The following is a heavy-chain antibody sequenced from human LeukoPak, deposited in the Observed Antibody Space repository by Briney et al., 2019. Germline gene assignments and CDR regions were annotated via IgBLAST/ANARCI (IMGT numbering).Heavy chain of an antibody. CDR3: ARDRGYGANAFDI. V-gene: IGHV1-18*01. CDR1: GYTFTSDG. CDR2: ISAYNGNT. D-gene: IGHD5-12*01. J-gene: IGHJ3*02. Sequence: ASVNVSCKASGYTFTSDGISWVRQAAGQGLEGMGWISAYNGNTNYAQKLQGRVTMTTDTSTSTAYMELRSLRSDDTAVYYCARDRGYGANAFDIWGQGTMVTVSS.